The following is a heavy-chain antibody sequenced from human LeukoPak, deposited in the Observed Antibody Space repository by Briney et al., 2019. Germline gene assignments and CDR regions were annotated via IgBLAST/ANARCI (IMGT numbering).Heavy chain of an antibody. Sequence: SGGSLRLSCAASGFTFSSYGMHWVRQAPGKGLEWVAVISYDGSNKYYADSVKGRFTISRDNPKSTLYLQMNSLRAEDTAVYYCARRSSTNIVVVPAMDVWGKGTTVTVSS. V-gene: IGHV3-30*03. CDR3: ARRSSTNIVVVPAMDV. CDR1: GFTFSSYG. J-gene: IGHJ6*03. CDR2: ISYDGSNK. D-gene: IGHD2-2*01.